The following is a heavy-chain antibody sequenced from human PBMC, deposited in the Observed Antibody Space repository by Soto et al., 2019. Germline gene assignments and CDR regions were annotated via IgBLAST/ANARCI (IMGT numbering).Heavy chain of an antibody. CDR2: ISSSSSTI. D-gene: IGHD3-10*01. CDR3: ATYYGSGSYFPDHYYNGMDV. J-gene: IGHJ6*02. Sequence: GGSLRLSCAASGFTFSIYSMNWVREAPGKGLDWISYISSSSSTIYYADSVKGRFTISRDNAKNSLYLQMNSLRAEDTAVYYCATYYGSGSYFPDHYYNGMDVWGQGTTVTVSS. CDR1: GFTFSIYS. V-gene: IGHV3-48*01.